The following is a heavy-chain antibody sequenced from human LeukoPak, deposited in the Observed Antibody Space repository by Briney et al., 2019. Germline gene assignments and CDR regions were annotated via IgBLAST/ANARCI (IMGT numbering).Heavy chain of an antibody. CDR2: IYYSGST. CDR3: AREVAVAGTDYYGMDV. Sequence: SETLSLTCTVSGGSVSSGSYYWSWIRQPPGKGLEWIGYIYYSGSTNYNPSLRSRVTISVDTSKNQFSLKLSSVTAADTAVYYCAREVAVAGTDYYGMDVWGQGTTVTVSS. D-gene: IGHD6-19*01. CDR1: GGSVSSGSYY. V-gene: IGHV4-61*01. J-gene: IGHJ6*02.